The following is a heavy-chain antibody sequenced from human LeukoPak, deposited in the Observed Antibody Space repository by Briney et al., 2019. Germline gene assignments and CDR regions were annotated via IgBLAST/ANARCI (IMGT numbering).Heavy chain of an antibody. J-gene: IGHJ4*02. Sequence: GGSLRLSCAASGFTFSSYAMSWVRQAPGKGLEWVSAISGSGGNTYYADSVKGRFTISRDNSKNTLYLQMNSLRAEDTAVYYCAKDEWATPEGYYFDYWGQGTLVTVSS. CDR2: ISGSGGNT. D-gene: IGHD1-14*01. V-gene: IGHV3-23*01. CDR1: GFTFSSYA. CDR3: AKDEWATPEGYYFDY.